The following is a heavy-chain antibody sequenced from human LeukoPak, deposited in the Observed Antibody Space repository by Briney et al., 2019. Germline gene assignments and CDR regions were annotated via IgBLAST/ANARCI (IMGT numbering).Heavy chain of an antibody. CDR1: GGSISTYY. D-gene: IGHD3-10*01. CDR3: ARTYYYGSGSPLPFDY. CDR2: IFYSGNT. Sequence: SETLPLTCTVSGGSISTYYWSWIRQPPGKGLEWIGYIFYSGNTNYNPSLKSRVTISVDTSKNQFSLKLSSVTAADTAVYYCARTYYYGSGSPLPFDYWGQGTLVTVSS. V-gene: IGHV4-59*01. J-gene: IGHJ4*02.